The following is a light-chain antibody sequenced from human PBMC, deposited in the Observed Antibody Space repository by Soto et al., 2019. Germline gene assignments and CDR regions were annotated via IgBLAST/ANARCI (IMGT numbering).Light chain of an antibody. CDR1: QSLSNVF. V-gene: IGKV3-20*01. CDR2: GAS. J-gene: IGKJ2*01. Sequence: DIVLTQSPGTLSLSPGEGATLSCRASQSLSNVFLAWYQQKPGQAPRLLIYGASRRATGIPDRFSGSGSGTDFTLTISRLEPEDFAVYFCHQYATSPYTFSQGTKLEIK. CDR3: HQYATSPYT.